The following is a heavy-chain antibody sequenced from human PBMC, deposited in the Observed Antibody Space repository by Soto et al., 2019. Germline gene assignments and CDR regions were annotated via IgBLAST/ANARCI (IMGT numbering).Heavy chain of an antibody. V-gene: IGHV3-23*01. CDR2: IGGEAVST. CDR1: GFIFSNYA. CDR3: AKDSTSYNGVYDPFDI. D-gene: IGHD1-1*01. J-gene: IGHJ3*02. Sequence: EVQLLESGGGLVQPGGSLRLSCEASGFIFSNYAMSWVRQGPGKGLEWVSVIGGEAVSTNCADFVKGRCTVSRDNSKNTVYLQLYSLRDDDTAVYSCAKDSTSYNGVYDPFDIWGQGTMVTVSS.